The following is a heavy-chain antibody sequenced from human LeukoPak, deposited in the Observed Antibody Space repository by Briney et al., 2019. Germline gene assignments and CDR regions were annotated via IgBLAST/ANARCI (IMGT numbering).Heavy chain of an antibody. CDR3: AKDRRERMSGSFPADY. J-gene: IGHJ4*02. CDR1: GFTVSTYA. Sequence: GGSLRLSCAASGFTVSTYAMSWVRQAPGKGLEWVSATSGSSDSTFYADSVKGRFTISRDNSKNTLYLQMNSLRAEDTAVYYCAKDRRERMSGSFPADYWCQGTLVTVSS. V-gene: IGHV3-23*01. D-gene: IGHD1-26*01. CDR2: TSGSSDST.